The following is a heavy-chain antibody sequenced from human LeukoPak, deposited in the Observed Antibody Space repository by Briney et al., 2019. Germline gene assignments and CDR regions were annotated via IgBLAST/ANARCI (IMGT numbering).Heavy chain of an antibody. D-gene: IGHD3-22*01. CDR3: AGLVGRYSSGLYYYYFDY. J-gene: IGHJ4*02. CDR1: GDSINSLDW. Sequence: SETLSLTCTVSGDSINSLDWWSWVRQPPGKGLEWIGEMYLSGTTHSNPSVKSRVTISIDKSKNQLFLNLSSVTAADTAVYYCAGLVGRYSSGLYYYYFDYWGQGTLVTVSS. CDR2: MYLSGTT. V-gene: IGHV4-4*02.